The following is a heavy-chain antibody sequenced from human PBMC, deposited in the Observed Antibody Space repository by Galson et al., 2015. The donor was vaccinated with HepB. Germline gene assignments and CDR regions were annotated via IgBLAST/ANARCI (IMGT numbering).Heavy chain of an antibody. D-gene: IGHD3-16*02. Sequence: SLRLSCAASGFTFSSYAMSWVRQAPGKGLEWVSTISGSGGSTNYADSVKGRFTISRDDSKNTAYLQMNSLKTEDTAVYYCTSLYDYDWGTDRAYTDFHSWGQGTLVTVSS. J-gene: IGHJ5*01. CDR2: ISGSGGST. V-gene: IGHV3-23*01. CDR3: TSLYDYDWGTDRAYTDFHS. CDR1: GFTFSSYA.